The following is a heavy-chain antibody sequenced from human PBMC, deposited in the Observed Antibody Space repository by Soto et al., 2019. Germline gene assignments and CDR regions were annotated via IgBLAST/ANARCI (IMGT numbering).Heavy chain of an antibody. V-gene: IGHV3-48*03. J-gene: IGHJ6*02. CDR2: ISVSGTMR. CDR1: GFTFISYE. D-gene: IGHD3-9*01. Sequence: GWSLRLSCAPSGFTFISYEMNWVRQAPGKGLEWVSYISVSGTMRFYADAVKGRFTISRDNTKKILYLQMNSLRAEDTALYYCATAGLTGTVWGQGTTVTVSS. CDR3: ATAGLTGTV.